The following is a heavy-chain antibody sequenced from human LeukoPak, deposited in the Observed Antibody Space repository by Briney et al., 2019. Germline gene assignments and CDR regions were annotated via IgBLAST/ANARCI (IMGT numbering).Heavy chain of an antibody. D-gene: IGHD5-24*01. J-gene: IGHJ4*02. CDR2: IYYSGST. CDR3: ARGARDFDY. V-gene: IGHV4-59*01. CDR1: GGSISSYY. Sequence: SETLFLTCTASGGSISSYYWSWIRQPPGKGLEWIGYIYYSGSTNYNPSLKSRVTISVDTSYNQFSLKLSSVTAADTAVYYCARGARDFDYWGQGTLVTVSS.